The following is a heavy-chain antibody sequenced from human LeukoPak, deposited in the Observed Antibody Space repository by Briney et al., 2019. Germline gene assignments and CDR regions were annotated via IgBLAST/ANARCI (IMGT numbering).Heavy chain of an antibody. Sequence: PSETLSLTCAVYGGSFSDYYWSWIRQAPGKGLEWIAEIHHNGNTNYNPSLKSRVTISVDTSKNQFSMKLSSVTAADTAVYYCAREGNYGSGRGMDVWGQGTTVTVSS. V-gene: IGHV4-34*01. CDR3: AREGNYGSGRGMDV. CDR2: IHHNGNT. J-gene: IGHJ6*02. D-gene: IGHD3-10*01. CDR1: GGSFSDYY.